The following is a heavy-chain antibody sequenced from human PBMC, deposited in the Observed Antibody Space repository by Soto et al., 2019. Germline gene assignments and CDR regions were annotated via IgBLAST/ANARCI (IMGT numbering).Heavy chain of an antibody. CDR2: ISGSSTTI. D-gene: IGHD4-17*01. J-gene: IGHJ4*02. CDR1: GFTFSGYS. CDR3: AKPYGDYYFDN. Sequence: PGGSLRLSCAASGFTFSGYSMNWVRQAPGKGLEWVSYISGSSTTIYNADSVKGRFTISRDNAKNSLYLQMNSLRPDDTAIYYCAKPYGDYYFDNWGQGTLVTVSS. V-gene: IGHV3-48*01.